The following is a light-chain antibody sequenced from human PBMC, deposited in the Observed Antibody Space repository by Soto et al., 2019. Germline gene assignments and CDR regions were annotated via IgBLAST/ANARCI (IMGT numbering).Light chain of an antibody. Sequence: EVLLTQSPATLSLSPGERATVSCRASQSVRTSLAWYQHKPGQAPRLVIYDASLRANGVPARFGGSGSGTDFTLTINSPEPEDFAVYYCQQRNVWPPITFGQGTRLEN. CDR2: DAS. CDR1: QSVRTS. V-gene: IGKV3-11*01. CDR3: QQRNVWPPIT. J-gene: IGKJ5*01.